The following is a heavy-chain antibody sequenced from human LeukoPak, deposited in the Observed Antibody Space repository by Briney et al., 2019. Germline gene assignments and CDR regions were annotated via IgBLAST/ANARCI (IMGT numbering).Heavy chain of an antibody. CDR3: ARGDTSANYYFFDY. J-gene: IGHJ4*02. Sequence: GGSLRLSCAASGFTFSSYAMHWVRQAPGKGLEWVAVISYDGGNKYYTDSVKGRFTIPRDNSENTLYLQMNSLRTEDTAVYYCARGDTSANYYFFDYWGQGTLVSVSS. CDR2: ISYDGGNK. V-gene: IGHV3-30-3*01. D-gene: IGHD3-22*01. CDR1: GFTFSSYA.